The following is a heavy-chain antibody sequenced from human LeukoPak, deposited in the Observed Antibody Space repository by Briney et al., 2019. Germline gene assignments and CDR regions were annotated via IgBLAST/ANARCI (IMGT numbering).Heavy chain of an antibody. J-gene: IGHJ4*02. CDR1: GYTFTSYY. D-gene: IGHD1-26*01. Sequence: ASVKVSCKASGYTFTSYYMHSVRQAPGQGLEWMGIINPSGGSTSYAQKFQGRVTMTRDTSTSTVYMELSSLRSEDTAVYYCARNSGSYLFDYWGQGTLVTVSS. CDR2: INPSGGST. CDR3: ARNSGSYLFDY. V-gene: IGHV1-46*03.